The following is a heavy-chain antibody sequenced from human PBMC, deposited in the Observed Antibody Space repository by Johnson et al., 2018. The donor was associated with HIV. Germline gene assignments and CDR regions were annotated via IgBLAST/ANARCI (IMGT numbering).Heavy chain of an antibody. CDR3: ARKGDAFDI. V-gene: IGHV3-7*03. CDR2: INLDGSEK. CDR1: GFTFSSYG. J-gene: IGHJ3*02. Sequence: VQLVESGGGVVQPGRSLRLSCAASGFTFSSYGMHWVRQAPGKGLEWVANINLDGSEKYYVDSVKGRFTISRDNAKNSLHLQMNSLRADDTAVYYCARKGDAFDIWGQGTMVTVSS.